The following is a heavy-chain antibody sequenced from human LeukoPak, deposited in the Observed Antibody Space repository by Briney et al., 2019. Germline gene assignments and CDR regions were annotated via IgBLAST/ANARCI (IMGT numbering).Heavy chain of an antibody. J-gene: IGHJ2*01. CDR1: GGSISSRSYY. V-gene: IGHV4-39*07. D-gene: IGHD6-19*01. CDR2: IYYSGST. CDR3: ARWVRWLVRVKHFDL. Sequence: PSETLSLTCTVSGGSISSRSYYWGWIRQPPGKGLEWIGTIYYSGSTYYNPSLKSRVTISVDTSKNQFSLKVRSVTAADTAVYYCARWVRWLVRVKHFDLWGRGTLVTVSS.